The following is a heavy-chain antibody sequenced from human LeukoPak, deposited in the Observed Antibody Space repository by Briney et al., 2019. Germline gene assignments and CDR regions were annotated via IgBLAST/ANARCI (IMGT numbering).Heavy chain of an antibody. D-gene: IGHD6-13*01. CDR3: AQRGRGAAAVFDY. Sequence: GGSLRFSCAASGFTFSSYAMSWVRQAPGKGLEWVSAISGSGGSTYYADSVKGRFTISRDNSKNTLYLQMNSLRAEDTAVYYCAQRGRGAAAVFDYWGQGTLGTVSS. CDR2: ISGSGGST. J-gene: IGHJ4*02. CDR1: GFTFSSYA. V-gene: IGHV3-23*01.